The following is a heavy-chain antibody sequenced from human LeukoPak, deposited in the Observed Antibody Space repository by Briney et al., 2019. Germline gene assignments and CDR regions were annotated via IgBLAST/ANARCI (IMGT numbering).Heavy chain of an antibody. CDR2: ITTSSSYI. Sequence: GGSLTLSCAASGFTFSSYSMNWVRQAPGNGLEWVSCITTSSSYIYYADSVKGRFTISRDNAENSLYLQMNSLRAEDTAVYYCARKQDYGDYLQYFDYWGQGALVTVSS. CDR3: ARKQDYGDYLQYFDY. D-gene: IGHD4-17*01. V-gene: IGHV3-21*01. J-gene: IGHJ4*02. CDR1: GFTFSSYS.